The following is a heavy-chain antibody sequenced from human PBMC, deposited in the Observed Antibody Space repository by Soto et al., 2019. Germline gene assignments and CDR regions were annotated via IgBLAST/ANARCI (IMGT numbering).Heavy chain of an antibody. V-gene: IGHV4-59*01. J-gene: IGHJ6*02. D-gene: IGHD2-15*01. Sequence: QVQLQESGPGLVKPSETLSLTCTVSGGSISSYYWSWIRQPPGKGLELLGYIYYSGSTNYNPSLKSRVTISVDTSKNHFSLKLSSVTAADTAVYYCARVIYCSGGSCGGGMDVWGQGTTVTVSS. CDR2: IYYSGST. CDR1: GGSISSYY. CDR3: ARVIYCSGGSCGGGMDV.